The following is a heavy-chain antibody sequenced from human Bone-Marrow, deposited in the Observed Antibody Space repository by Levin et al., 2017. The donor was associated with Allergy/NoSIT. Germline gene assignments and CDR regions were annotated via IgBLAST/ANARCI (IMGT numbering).Heavy chain of an antibody. V-gene: IGHV1-18*01. CDR2: ISTYNGNT. Sequence: RASVKVSCNISGYTFTHYRISWVRQAPGQGLEWMGWISTYNGNTNYAQRLQGRVTMTSDTSTSTAYMELRSLTSDDTAVHYCARGVGATHGVFDYWGQGTLVTVSS. D-gene: IGHD1-26*01. CDR3: ARGVGATHGVFDY. CDR1: GYTFTHYR. J-gene: IGHJ4*02.